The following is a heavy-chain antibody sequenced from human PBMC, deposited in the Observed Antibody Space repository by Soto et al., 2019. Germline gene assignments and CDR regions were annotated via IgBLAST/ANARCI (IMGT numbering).Heavy chain of an antibody. CDR1: GGTFSSYA. V-gene: IGHV1-69*12. D-gene: IGHD6-13*01. Sequence: QVQLVQSGAEVKKPGSSVKVSCKASGGTFSSYAISWVRQAPGQGLEWMGGIIPIFGTANYAQKFQGRVTITADESTSTAYMELSSLRSEDTAVYSCARDRVSSWPNDYYYYGMDVWGQGTTVTVSS. CDR2: IIPIFGTA. CDR3: ARDRVSSWPNDYYYYGMDV. J-gene: IGHJ6*02.